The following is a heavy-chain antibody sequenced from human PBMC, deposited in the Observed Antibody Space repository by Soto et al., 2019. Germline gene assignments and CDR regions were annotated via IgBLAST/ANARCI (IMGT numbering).Heavy chain of an antibody. D-gene: IGHD6-13*01. CDR1: GFTFSSYA. CDR2: ISYDGSNK. V-gene: IGHV3-30-3*01. Sequence: QVQLEESGGGVVQPGRSLRLSCAASGFTFSSYAMHWVRQAPGKGLEWVAVISYDGSNKYYADSVKGRFTISRDNSKNTLYLQMNSLRAEDTAVYYCASGIAILGNGMDVWGQGTTVTVSS. J-gene: IGHJ6*02. CDR3: ASGIAILGNGMDV.